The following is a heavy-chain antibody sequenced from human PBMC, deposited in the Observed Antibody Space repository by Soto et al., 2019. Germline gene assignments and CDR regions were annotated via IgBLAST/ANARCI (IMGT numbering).Heavy chain of an antibody. CDR3: ASHYGDHSDAFDI. D-gene: IGHD4-17*01. CDR1: GFTFSSYS. Sequence: GGSLRLSCAASGFTFSSYSMNWVRQAPGKGLEWVSYISSSSSTIYYADSVKGRFTISRDNAKNSLYLQMNSLRAEDTAVYYCASHYGDHSDAFDIWGQGTMVTVSS. J-gene: IGHJ3*02. V-gene: IGHV3-48*01. CDR2: ISSSSSTI.